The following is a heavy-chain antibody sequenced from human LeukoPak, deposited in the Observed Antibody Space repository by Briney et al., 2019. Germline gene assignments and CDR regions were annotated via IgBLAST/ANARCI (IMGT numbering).Heavy chain of an antibody. J-gene: IGHJ3*02. CDR1: GYSFTGYW. CDR3: ARGANVDAFDI. Sequence: GESLKISCKGSGYSFTGYWIGWVRQMPGRGLEWMGIIYPGDSDTRYSPSFQGHFTISADKSISTAYLQCSSLKASDTAMYYCARGANVDAFDIWGQGTMVTVSS. V-gene: IGHV5-51*01. CDR2: IYPGDSDT.